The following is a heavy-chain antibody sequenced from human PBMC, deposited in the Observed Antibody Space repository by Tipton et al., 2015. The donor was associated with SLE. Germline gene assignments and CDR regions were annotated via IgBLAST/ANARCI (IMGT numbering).Heavy chain of an antibody. J-gene: IGHJ3*01. V-gene: IGHV4-59*08. Sequence: TLSLTCTVSGAPISSYYWSWIRQPPGKGLEWIGYVFYTGRTTYNPSLERRLTISIDTSRTQFSLNLTSVTASDTAVYYCARHISISYDVFDVWSQGTMVTVSS. CDR2: VFYTGRT. CDR3: ARHISISYDVFDV. CDR1: GAPISSYY. D-gene: IGHD1-14*01.